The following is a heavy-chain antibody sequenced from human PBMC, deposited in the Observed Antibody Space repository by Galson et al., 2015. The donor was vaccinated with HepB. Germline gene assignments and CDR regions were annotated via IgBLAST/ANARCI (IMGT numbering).Heavy chain of an antibody. CDR2: ISAGGGST. CDR1: GFIFSSYA. D-gene: IGHD3-16*02. CDR3: AKLSGLPHYDYVWGTYRYTGYYFDY. Sequence: SLRLSCAASGFIFSSYAMSWVRQAPGKGLEWVSAISAGGGSTYYADSVKGRFTIPRDISKNTLYLQMNSLRAEDTAVYYCAKLSGLPHYDYVWGTYRYTGYYFDYWGQGTLVTVSS. V-gene: IGHV3-23*01. J-gene: IGHJ4*02.